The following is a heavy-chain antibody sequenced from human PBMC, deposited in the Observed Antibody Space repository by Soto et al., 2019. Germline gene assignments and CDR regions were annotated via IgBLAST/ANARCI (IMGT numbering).Heavy chain of an antibody. V-gene: IGHV3-49*03. Sequence: GGSLRLSCTASGFTFGDYAMSWFRQAPGKGLEWVGFIRSKAYGGTTEYAASVKGRFTISRDDSKSIAYLQMNSLKTEDTAVYYCTRAGLGGDESLNDAFDIWGQGTMVTVSS. CDR3: TRAGLGGDESLNDAFDI. J-gene: IGHJ3*02. CDR2: IRSKAYGGTT. CDR1: GFTFGDYA. D-gene: IGHD3-10*01.